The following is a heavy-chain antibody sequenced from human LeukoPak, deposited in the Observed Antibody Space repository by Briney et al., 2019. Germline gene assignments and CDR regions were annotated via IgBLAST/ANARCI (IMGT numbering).Heavy chain of an antibody. CDR2: ISYDGSNK. CDR1: GFTFSSYG. Sequence: GGSLRLSCAASGFTFSSYGMHWVCQAPNKGLEWVALISYDGSNKYYADSVKGRFTISRDNSKNTLYLQMNSLRAENTAVYYCAKEYSSSSEFDYWGQGTLVTVSS. CDR3: AKEYSSSSEFDY. V-gene: IGHV3-30*18. J-gene: IGHJ4*02. D-gene: IGHD6-6*01.